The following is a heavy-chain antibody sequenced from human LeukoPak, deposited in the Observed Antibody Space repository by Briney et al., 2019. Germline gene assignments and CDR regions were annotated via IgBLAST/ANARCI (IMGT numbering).Heavy chain of an antibody. CDR3: AKGPPYSSAQYIDY. D-gene: IGHD6-25*01. Sequence: GGSLRLSCAASGFTFSNYGMHWVRQAPGKGLEWVAVISYDGSNKYYADSVKGRFTISRDNSKNTLYLQMNSLRAEDTAAYYCAKGPPYSSAQYIDYWGQGTLVTVSS. CDR1: GFTFSNYG. CDR2: ISYDGSNK. J-gene: IGHJ4*02. V-gene: IGHV3-30*18.